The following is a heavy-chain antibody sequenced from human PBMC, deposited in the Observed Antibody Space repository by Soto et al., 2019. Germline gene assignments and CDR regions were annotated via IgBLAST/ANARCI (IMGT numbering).Heavy chain of an antibody. CDR2: TYYSGST. CDR1: GGSMIAYY. Sequence: PSEPLSLTCTVSGGSMIAYYWNWMRQPPGKGLQWIGYTYYSGSTTYNPSLKSRVTISVDSSKNQFSLKLDSVTPADTAVYYCARVRGTAGKSYFAYSGPRTLVTVSS. V-gene: IGHV4-59*01. D-gene: IGHD6-13*01. J-gene: IGHJ4*02. CDR3: ARVRGTAGKSYFAY.